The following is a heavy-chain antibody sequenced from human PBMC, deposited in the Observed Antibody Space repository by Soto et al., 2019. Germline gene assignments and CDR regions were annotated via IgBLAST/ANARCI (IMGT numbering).Heavy chain of an antibody. Sequence: SVKVSCKASGGTFGSDAVTWVRQAPGQGLEWVGRIIPIFGTTNYAQNLQGRVTISADKSTLTSYMELHSLTSDDTALYYCARDRTDSGYYTNWLDPWGQGTQVTVSS. V-gene: IGHV1-69*06. CDR2: IIPIFGTT. CDR3: ARDRTDSGYYTNWLDP. D-gene: IGHD3-22*01. CDR1: GGTFGSDA. J-gene: IGHJ5*02.